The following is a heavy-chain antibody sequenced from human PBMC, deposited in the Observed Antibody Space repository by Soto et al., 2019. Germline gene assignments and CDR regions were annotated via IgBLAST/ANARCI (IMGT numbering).Heavy chain of an antibody. CDR2: ISYDGSNK. CDR3: AKDLSGIAAAGYYYYYGMDV. CDR1: GFTFSSYG. J-gene: IGHJ6*02. Sequence: GGSLRLSCAASGFTFSSYGMHWVRQAPGKGLEWVAVISYDGSNKYYADSVKGRFTISRDNSKNTLYLQMNSLRAEDTAVYYCAKDLSGIAAAGYYYYYGMDVWGQGTTVTVSS. V-gene: IGHV3-30*18. D-gene: IGHD6-13*01.